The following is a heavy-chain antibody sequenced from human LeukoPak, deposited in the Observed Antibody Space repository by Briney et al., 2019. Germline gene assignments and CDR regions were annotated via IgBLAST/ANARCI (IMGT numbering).Heavy chain of an antibody. J-gene: IGHJ2*01. CDR3: ARVGSWCFDL. V-gene: IGHV1-2*02. CDR1: GYTFTGYY. CDR2: INPNSGVT. Sequence: ASVKVSCKASGYTFTGYYIHWVRQAPGQGLEWMGWINPNSGVTNYAQRFQGRVTMTRDTSISTAYMELSRLRSDDTAVYYCARVGSWCFDLWGRGTLVTVSS. D-gene: IGHD2-2*03.